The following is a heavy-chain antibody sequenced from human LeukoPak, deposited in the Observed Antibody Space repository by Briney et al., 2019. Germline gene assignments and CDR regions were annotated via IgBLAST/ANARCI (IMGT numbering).Heavy chain of an antibody. J-gene: IGHJ4*02. D-gene: IGHD5-18*01. CDR3: ARDKDTAMALDY. Sequence: TGGSLRLSCAASGFTFSSYSMNWVRQAPGKGLEWVSSISSSSSYIYYADSVKGRFTISRDNAKNSLYLQMNSLRAEDTAVYYCARDKDTAMALDYWGQGTLVTVSS. CDR1: GFTFSSYS. V-gene: IGHV3-21*01. CDR2: ISSSSSYI.